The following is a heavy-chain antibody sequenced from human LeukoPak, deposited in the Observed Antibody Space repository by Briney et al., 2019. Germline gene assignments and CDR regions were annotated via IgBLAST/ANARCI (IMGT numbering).Heavy chain of an antibody. CDR2: ISWDGVST. V-gene: IGHV3-43D*03. Sequence: GGSLRLSCAASGFTFDDYAMHWVRQAPGKGLEWVSLISWDGVSTYYADSVKGRFTISRDNNKNSLYLQMNSLRAEDTAVYYCAKAGAVVVVAAKYFDYWGQGTLVTVSS. J-gene: IGHJ4*02. D-gene: IGHD2-15*01. CDR1: GFTFDDYA. CDR3: AKAGAVVVVAAKYFDY.